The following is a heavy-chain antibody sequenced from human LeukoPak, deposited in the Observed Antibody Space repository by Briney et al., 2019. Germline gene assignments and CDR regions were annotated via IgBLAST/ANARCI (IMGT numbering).Heavy chain of an antibody. CDR1: GFTFSSYS. V-gene: IGHV3-21*01. Sequence: GGTLRLSCAASGFTFSSYSMNWVRQAPGKGLEWVSSISSSSAYINYADSVRGRFTISRDNAKNSLYLQMNSLRAEDTAVYYCARVDYDVSTGYQNYFEFWGQGTLVTVSS. CDR2: ISSSSAYI. D-gene: IGHD3-9*01. J-gene: IGHJ4*02. CDR3: ARVDYDVSTGYQNYFEF.